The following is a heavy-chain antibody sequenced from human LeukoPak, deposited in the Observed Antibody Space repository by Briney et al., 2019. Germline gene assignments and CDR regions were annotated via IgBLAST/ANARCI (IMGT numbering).Heavy chain of an antibody. CDR1: GYTFTGYY. CDR3: ARTAATVTPRLDAFDI. D-gene: IGHD4-17*01. J-gene: IGHJ3*02. Sequence: ASVKVSCKASGYTFTGYYMHWVRQAPGQGLKWMGRISPNSGGTNYAQKFQGRVTMTRDTSISTAYMELSRLRSDDTAVYYCARTAATVTPRLDAFDIWGQGTMVTVSS. V-gene: IGHV1-2*06. CDR2: ISPNSGGT.